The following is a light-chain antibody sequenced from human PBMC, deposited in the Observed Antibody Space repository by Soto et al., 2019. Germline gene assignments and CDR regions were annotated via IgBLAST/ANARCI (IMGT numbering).Light chain of an antibody. CDR2: GVT. Sequence: QSALTQPRSVSGSPGQSVTISCTGTNSDVGGFSYVSWYQQLPGKAPKLIIYGVTKRPSGVPDRFSGSKSGNTASLTISGPQAEDAADYYCCSYAGSSQVFGTGTKVTVL. CDR1: NSDVGGFSY. J-gene: IGLJ1*01. CDR3: CSYAGSSQV. V-gene: IGLV2-11*01.